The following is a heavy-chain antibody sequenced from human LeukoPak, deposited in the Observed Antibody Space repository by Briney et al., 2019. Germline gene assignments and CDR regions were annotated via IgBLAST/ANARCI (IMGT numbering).Heavy chain of an antibody. CDR2: IYYSGST. J-gene: IGHJ3*02. CDR1: GGSISSSSYY. CDR3: ARLALRYFDWLGSAFDI. V-gene: IGHV4-39*01. Sequence: SKTLSLTCTVSGGSISSSSYYWGWIRQPPGKGLEWIGSIYYSGSTYYNPSLKSRVTISVDTSKNQFSLKLSSVTAADTAVYYCARLALRYFDWLGSAFDIWGQGTMVTVSS. D-gene: IGHD3-9*01.